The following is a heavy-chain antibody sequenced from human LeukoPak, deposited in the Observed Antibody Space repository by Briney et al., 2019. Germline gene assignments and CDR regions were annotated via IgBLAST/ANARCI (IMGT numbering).Heavy chain of an antibody. CDR1: GYTFTVYY. CDR3: ARSMSTVVTPYTY. Sequence: GASVKLSCNASGYTFTVYYMHWVRDAPGQGHGWMWWINLNSGGTNYAQKFQGRVTMTRDTSISTAYMELSRLRSDDTAVYYCARSMSTVVTPYTYWGQGTLVTVSS. CDR2: INLNSGGT. J-gene: IGHJ4*02. D-gene: IGHD4-23*01. V-gene: IGHV1-2*02.